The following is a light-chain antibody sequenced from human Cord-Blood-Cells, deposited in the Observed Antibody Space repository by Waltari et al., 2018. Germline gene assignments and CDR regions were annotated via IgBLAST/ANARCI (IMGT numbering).Light chain of an antibody. CDR1: SSDVGSYNL. CDR3: SSYAGSSTYVV. V-gene: IGLV2-23*01. CDR2: EGS. J-gene: IGLJ2*01. Sequence: QSALTQPASVSGSPGQSITISCTGTSSDVGSYNLVSWYQQPPGKAPKLMIYEGSKRPSGVSNRFSGSKSGNTASLTISGLQAEDEADYYCSSYAGSSTYVVFGGGTKLTVL.